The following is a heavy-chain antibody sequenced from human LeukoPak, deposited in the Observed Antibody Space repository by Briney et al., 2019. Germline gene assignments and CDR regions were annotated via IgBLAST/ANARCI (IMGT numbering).Heavy chain of an antibody. CDR3: AQLTAGGY. J-gene: IGHJ4*02. CDR2: ISYDGSNK. Sequence: PGRSLRLSCAASGFTFSSYAMHWVRQAPGKGLEWVAVISYDGSNKYYADSVKGRFTISRDNSKNTLYLQMNSLRAEDTAVYYCAQLTAGGYWGQGTLVTVSS. CDR1: GFTFSSYA. D-gene: IGHD2-8*02. V-gene: IGHV3-30*04.